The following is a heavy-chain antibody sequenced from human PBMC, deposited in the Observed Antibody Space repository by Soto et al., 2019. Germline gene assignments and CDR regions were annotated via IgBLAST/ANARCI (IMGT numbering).Heavy chain of an antibody. D-gene: IGHD1-1*01. Sequence: SETLSLTCAVYGGSFSGYYWSWIRQPPGKGLEWIGEINHSGSTNYNPSLKSRVTISVDTSKNQFSLKLSSVTAADTAVYYCARGRSYVATWFDPWGEGTLVTVSP. CDR3: ARGRSYVATWFDP. CDR2: INHSGST. V-gene: IGHV4-34*01. J-gene: IGHJ5*02. CDR1: GGSFSGYY.